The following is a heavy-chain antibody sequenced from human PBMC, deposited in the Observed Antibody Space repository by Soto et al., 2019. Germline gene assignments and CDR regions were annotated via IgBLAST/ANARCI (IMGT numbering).Heavy chain of an antibody. Sequence: AGGSLRLSCAASGFTFSSYAMHWVRQAPGKGLEWAAVISYDGSNKYYADSVKGRFTISRDNSKNTLYLQMNSLRAEDTAVYYCARDSRPYSYGPNWFDPWGQGTLVTVSS. CDR1: GFTFSSYA. CDR2: ISYDGSNK. CDR3: ARDSRPYSYGPNWFDP. D-gene: IGHD5-18*01. J-gene: IGHJ5*02. V-gene: IGHV3-30-3*01.